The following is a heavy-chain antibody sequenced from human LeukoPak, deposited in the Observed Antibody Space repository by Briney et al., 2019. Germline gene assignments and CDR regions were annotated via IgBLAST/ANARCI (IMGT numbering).Heavy chain of an antibody. D-gene: IGHD6-13*01. Sequence: SETLSLTCSVSGDSVTSYGYYWGWIRQPPGKGLEWIGSIYYSGSTYYNPSLKSRVTISVDTSKNQFSLKLSSVTAADTAVYYCARDILLGLSSSQPIDYWGQGTLVTVSS. CDR3: ARDILLGLSSSQPIDY. J-gene: IGHJ4*02. CDR2: IYYSGST. CDR1: GDSVTSYGYY. V-gene: IGHV4-39*07.